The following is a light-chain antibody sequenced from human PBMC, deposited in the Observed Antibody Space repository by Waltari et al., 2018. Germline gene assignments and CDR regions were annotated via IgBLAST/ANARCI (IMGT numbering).Light chain of an antibody. J-gene: IGKJ1*01. CDR1: QSISRA. CDR2: GAS. CDR3: QHYVRLPAT. V-gene: IGKV3-20*01. Sequence: IVLTQSPGTLSLSPGERATLSCRASQSISRALAWYQQKPGQAPRLLIYGASSRATGIPDRFSGSGSGTDFSLTIGRLEPEDFAVYYCQHYVRLPATFGQGTKVEIK.